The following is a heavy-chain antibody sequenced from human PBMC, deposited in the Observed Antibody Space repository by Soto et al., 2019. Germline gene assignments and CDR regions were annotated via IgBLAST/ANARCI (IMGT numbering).Heavy chain of an antibody. D-gene: IGHD6-25*01. CDR3: ARHASSEGYNWFDP. CDR2: IYYSGST. V-gene: IGHV4-59*08. J-gene: IGHJ5*02. CDR1: GGSISSYY. Sequence: SETLSLTCTVSGGSISSYYWSWIRQPPGKGLEWIGYIYYSGSTNYNPSLKSRVTISVDTSKNQFSLKLSSVTAADTAVYYCARHASSEGYNWFDPWGQGTLVTVSS.